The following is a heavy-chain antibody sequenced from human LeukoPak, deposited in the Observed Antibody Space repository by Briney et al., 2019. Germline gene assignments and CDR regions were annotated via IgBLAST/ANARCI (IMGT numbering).Heavy chain of an antibody. D-gene: IGHD2-2*01. CDR2: IYYSGSP. CDR3: ASSCSSTCGYEDYYMDV. J-gene: IGHJ6*03. V-gene: IGHV4-59*08. Sequence: SETLSLTCTVSGGPISSYYWSWLRQPPGKGLEWIGNIYYSGSPNYNPSLKSRVTISVDTSKNQFSLKLSSVTAADTAVYYCASSCSSTCGYEDYYMDVWGKGTTVTISS. CDR1: GGPISSYY.